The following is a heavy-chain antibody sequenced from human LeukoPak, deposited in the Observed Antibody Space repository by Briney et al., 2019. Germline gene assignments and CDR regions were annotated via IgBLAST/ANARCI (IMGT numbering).Heavy chain of an antibody. Sequence: ASVKVSCKASGYTLTGYFMHWVRQAPGQGLEWMGRIYPYSGVTVYAQKFEGRVTMTRDTSITTAYMQLSGLRSDDTAVYSCARDHAFYGDNCFDPWGEGTPVTVSS. CDR1: GYTLTGYF. V-gene: IGHV1-2*06. J-gene: IGHJ5*02. CDR3: ARDHAFYGDNCFDP. D-gene: IGHD2/OR15-2a*01. CDR2: IYPYSGVT.